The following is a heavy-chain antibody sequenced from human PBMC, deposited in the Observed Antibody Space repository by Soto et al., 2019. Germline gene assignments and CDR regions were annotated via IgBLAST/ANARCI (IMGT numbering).Heavy chain of an antibody. D-gene: IGHD5-12*01. V-gene: IGHV1-69*13. J-gene: IGHJ4*02. CDR1: GGTFSSYA. CDR2: IIPIFGTA. CDR3: ASRASIVATTVFDY. Sequence: ASVKVSCKASGGTFSSYAISWVRQAPGQGLEWMGGIIPIFGTANYAQKFQGRVTITADESTSTAYMELSSLRSEDTAVYYCASRASIVATTVFDYWGQGTLVTVSS.